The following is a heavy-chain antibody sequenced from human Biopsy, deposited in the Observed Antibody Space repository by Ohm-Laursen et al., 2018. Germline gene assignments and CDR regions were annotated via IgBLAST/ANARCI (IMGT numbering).Heavy chain of an antibody. V-gene: IGHV3-11*01. CDR3: ARELGNGMDV. CDR2: ITNTGRTV. J-gene: IGHJ6*02. CDR1: GFTFSDYY. Sequence: SLRLSCAASGFTFSDYYMNWIRQAPGKGLEWVSFITNTGRTVYADSVKDRFTISRDNADNSLHLQMKSLRAEDTAVYYCARELGNGMDVWGQGTPVTVSS.